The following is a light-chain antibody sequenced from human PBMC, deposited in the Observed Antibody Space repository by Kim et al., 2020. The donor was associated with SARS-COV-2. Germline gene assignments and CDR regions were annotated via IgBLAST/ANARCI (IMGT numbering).Light chain of an antibody. Sequence: DIQMTQSPSTLSASVGDRVTITCRASQSIDGWLAWYQQKAGKAPKLLIYRASNLESGVPSRFSGSGSGTEFTLTISSLQPDDFATYFCQHYDGYPYIFGQVTKLEI. J-gene: IGKJ2*01. V-gene: IGKV1-5*03. CDR2: RAS. CDR3: QHYDGYPYI. CDR1: QSIDGW.